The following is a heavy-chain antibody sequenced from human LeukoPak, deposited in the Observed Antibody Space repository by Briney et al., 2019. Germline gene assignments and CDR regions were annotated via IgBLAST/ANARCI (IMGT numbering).Heavy chain of an antibody. CDR1: GYTFTIYG. J-gene: IGHJ4*02. CDR3: ARDPYSSGWSDY. CDR2: ISAYNGNT. Sequence: GASVKVSCKASGYTFTIYGISWVRHAPGQGLERMGWISAYNGNTNYAQKLQGRVTMTTDTSTSTAYMELRSLRSDDTAVYYCARDPYSSGWSDYWGQGTLVTVSS. V-gene: IGHV1-18*01. D-gene: IGHD6-19*01.